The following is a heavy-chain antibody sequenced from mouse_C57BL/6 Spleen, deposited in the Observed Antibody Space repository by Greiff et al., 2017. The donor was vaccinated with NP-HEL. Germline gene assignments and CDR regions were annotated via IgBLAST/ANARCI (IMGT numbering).Heavy chain of an antibody. J-gene: IGHJ3*01. CDR3: ARQGITGEFAY. CDR2: LSNGGGST. V-gene: IGHV5-12*01. D-gene: IGHD2-4*01. CDR1: GFTFSDYY. Sequence: EVNLVESGGGLVQPGGSLKLSCAASGFTFSDYYMYWVRQTPEKRLEWVAYLSNGGGSTYYPDTVKGRFTISRDNAKNTLYLQMSRLKSEDTAMYYCARQGITGEFAYWGQGTLVTVSA.